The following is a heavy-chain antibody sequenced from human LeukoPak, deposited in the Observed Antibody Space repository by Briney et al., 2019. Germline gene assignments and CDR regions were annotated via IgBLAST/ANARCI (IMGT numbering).Heavy chain of an antibody. D-gene: IGHD4-23*01. J-gene: IGHJ4*02. CDR3: ARDFGGNSDF. Sequence: PGGSLRLSCAASGFTVSSYWMHWVRQVPGKGLVWVSRMNVEGSVTSYADFVKGRFTISGDIAKNTLYLQMNTLTAEDTAVYYCARDFGGNSDFWGQRTLVTVSS. CDR1: GFTVSSYW. V-gene: IGHV3-74*01. CDR2: MNVEGSVT.